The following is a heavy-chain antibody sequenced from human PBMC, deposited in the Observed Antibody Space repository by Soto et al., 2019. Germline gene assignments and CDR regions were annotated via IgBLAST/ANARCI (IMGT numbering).Heavy chain of an antibody. CDR2: FDPEDGET. CDR1: GYTLTELS. Sequence: ASVKVSCKVSGYTLTELSMHWVRQAPGKGLEWMGGFDPEDGETIYAQKFQGRVTITKDISTSTAYMELSSLRSEDTAVYYCAADFDVEMPIGQFDYWGQGTLVTVSS. J-gene: IGHJ4*02. CDR3: AADFDVEMPIGQFDY. V-gene: IGHV1-24*01. D-gene: IGHD2-2*01.